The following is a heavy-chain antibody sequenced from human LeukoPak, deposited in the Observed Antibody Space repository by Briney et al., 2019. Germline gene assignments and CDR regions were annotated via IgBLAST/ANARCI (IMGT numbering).Heavy chain of an antibody. CDR3: ARGLMVVTAYYYWCFDL. V-gene: IGHV4-61*02. J-gene: IGHJ2*01. CDR2: IYTSGST. D-gene: IGHD2-21*02. Sequence: PSETLSLTCTVSGGSISSGSYYWSWIRQPAGKGLEWIGRIYTSGSTNYNPSLKSRVTISVDTSKNQFSLKLSSVTAADTAVYYCARGLMVVTAYYYWCFDLWGRGTLVTVSS. CDR1: GGSISSGSYY.